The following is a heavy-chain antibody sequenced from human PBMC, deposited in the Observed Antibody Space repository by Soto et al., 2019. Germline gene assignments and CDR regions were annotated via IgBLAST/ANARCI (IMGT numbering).Heavy chain of an antibody. D-gene: IGHD1-7*01. V-gene: IGHV1-8*01. Sequence: QVPLVQSGAEVKKPGASVKVSCKASGYTFTSYDINWVRQATGQGLEWMGLMNPNSGNTGYAQKFQGRVTMTRNTSISTAYMEPSSLRSEDTAVYYCARLGITGTTEDYWGQGTLVTVSS. CDR1: GYTFTSYD. CDR2: MNPNSGNT. CDR3: ARLGITGTTEDY. J-gene: IGHJ4*02.